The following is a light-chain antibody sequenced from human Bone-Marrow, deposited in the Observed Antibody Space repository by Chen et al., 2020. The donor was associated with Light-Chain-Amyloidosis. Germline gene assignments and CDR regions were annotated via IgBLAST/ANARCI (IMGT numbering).Light chain of an antibody. CDR1: QSVSSNY. CDR3: QQYASTPQT. CDR2: DAS. V-gene: IGKV3-20*01. J-gene: IGKJ1*01. Sequence: TVLTQSPGTLSLSPGERATLSCRASQSVSSNYLAWYQQTPGQAPRLLIYDASSRATGIPDRFSGSGSGTDFTLTISRLEPEDFAVYDCQQYASTPQTFGQGTKVEIK.